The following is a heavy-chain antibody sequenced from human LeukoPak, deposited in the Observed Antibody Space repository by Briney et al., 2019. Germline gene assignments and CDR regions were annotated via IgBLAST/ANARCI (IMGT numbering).Heavy chain of an antibody. Sequence: SETLSLTCTVSGGSISSYYWSWIRQPAGKGLEWIGRIYTSGSTNYNPSLKSRVTMSVDTSKNQFSLKLSSVTAADTAVYYCARVSSDFWSGYLGGHSGYYYMDVWGKGTTVTVSS. CDR2: IYTSGST. CDR3: ARVSSDFWSGYLGGHSGYYYMDV. CDR1: GGSISSYY. J-gene: IGHJ6*03. D-gene: IGHD3-3*01. V-gene: IGHV4-4*07.